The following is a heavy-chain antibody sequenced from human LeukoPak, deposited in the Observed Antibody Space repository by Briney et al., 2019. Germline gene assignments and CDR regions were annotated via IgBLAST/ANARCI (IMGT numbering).Heavy chain of an antibody. V-gene: IGHV3-7*04. CDR1: GFTFSSYW. Sequence: PGGSLRLSCAASGFTFSSYWMSWVRQAPGKGLEWVANIKQDGSEKYYVDSVKGRFTISRDNAKNSLCLQMNSLRAEDTAVYYCARASGYSYGEYFDYWGQGTLVTVSS. D-gene: IGHD5-18*01. CDR3: ARASGYSYGEYFDY. CDR2: IKQDGSEK. J-gene: IGHJ4*02.